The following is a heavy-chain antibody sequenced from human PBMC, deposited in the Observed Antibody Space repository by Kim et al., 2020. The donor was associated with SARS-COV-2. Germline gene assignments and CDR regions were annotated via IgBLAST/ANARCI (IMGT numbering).Heavy chain of an antibody. Sequence: GGSLRLSCAASGFTFSDHYMDWVRQAPGKGLEWVGRTRNKANSYTTEYAASVKGRITISRDDSKNSLYLQMNSLKTEDTAVYYCARDVEMATPNYYYYGMDVWGQGTTVTVSS. CDR2: TRNKANSYTT. V-gene: IGHV3-72*01. D-gene: IGHD5-12*01. CDR1: GFTFSDHY. J-gene: IGHJ6*02. CDR3: ARDVEMATPNYYYYGMDV.